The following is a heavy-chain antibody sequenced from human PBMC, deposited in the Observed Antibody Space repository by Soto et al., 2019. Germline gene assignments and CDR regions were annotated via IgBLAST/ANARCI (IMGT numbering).Heavy chain of an antibody. Sequence: EVQLVESGGGLVQPGRSLRLSCAASGFTFDDYAMHWVRQAPGKGLEWVSGISWNSGSIGYADSVKGRFTISRDNAKNSMYLKMNSLRAEDTALYYCAKGSGYSSGYALGYWGQGTLVTVSS. CDR2: ISWNSGSI. V-gene: IGHV3-9*01. D-gene: IGHD6-19*01. CDR3: AKGSGYSSGYALGY. J-gene: IGHJ4*02. CDR1: GFTFDDYA.